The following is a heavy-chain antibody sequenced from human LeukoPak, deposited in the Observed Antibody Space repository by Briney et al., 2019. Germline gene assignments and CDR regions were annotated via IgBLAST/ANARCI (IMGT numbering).Heavy chain of an antibody. Sequence: ASVKVSCKASGYTFTGYYMHWVRQAPGQGLGWMGWINPNSGGTNYAQKFQGRVTMTRDTSISTAYMELSRLRSDDTAVYYCARDLVVIFGVVNNWFDPWGQGTLVTVSS. CDR3: ARDLVVIFGVVNNWFDP. CDR1: GYTFTGYY. CDR2: INPNSGGT. D-gene: IGHD3-3*01. V-gene: IGHV1-2*02. J-gene: IGHJ5*02.